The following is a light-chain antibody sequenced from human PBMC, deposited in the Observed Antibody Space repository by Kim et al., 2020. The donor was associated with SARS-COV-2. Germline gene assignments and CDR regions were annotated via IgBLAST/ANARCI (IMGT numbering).Light chain of an antibody. CDR1: KRGEKK. CDR2: QES. Sequence: EKEASINCRGDKRGEKKACWYKKKTGQATVLVIYQESKRHSGIPERLAGNKSGNTATLTISGNQAMDEADYYCKAWDSSPWFGGGTKLTVL. V-gene: IGLV3-1*01. CDR3: KAWDSSPW. J-gene: IGLJ3*02.